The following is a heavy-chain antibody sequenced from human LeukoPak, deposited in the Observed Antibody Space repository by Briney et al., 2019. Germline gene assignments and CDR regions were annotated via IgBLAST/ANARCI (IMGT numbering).Heavy chain of an antibody. CDR2: IYYSGST. D-gene: IGHD3-9*01. CDR1: GGSISSSSYY. V-gene: IGHV4-39*07. CDR3: ARAKKRYFDRRGYGMDV. J-gene: IGHJ6*02. Sequence: SGTLSLTCAVSGGSISSSSYYWGWIRQPPGKGLEWIGSIYYSGSTYYNPSLKSRVTISVDTSKNQFSLKLSSVTAADTAVYYCARAKKRYFDRRGYGMDVWGQGTTVTVSS.